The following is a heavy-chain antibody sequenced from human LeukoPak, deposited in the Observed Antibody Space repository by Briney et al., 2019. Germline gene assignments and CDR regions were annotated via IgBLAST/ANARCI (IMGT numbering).Heavy chain of an antibody. Sequence: PGGSLRLSCAASGFTFSSYWMHWVRQAPGKGLVWVSRINSDGSGTSYADSVKGRFTISGDNAKNTPYLQMNSLRAEDTAVYYCARGTMFPYYFDYWGQGTLVTVSS. CDR1: GFTFSSYW. D-gene: IGHD3-10*02. V-gene: IGHV3-74*01. CDR3: ARGTMFPYYFDY. J-gene: IGHJ4*02. CDR2: INSDGSGT.